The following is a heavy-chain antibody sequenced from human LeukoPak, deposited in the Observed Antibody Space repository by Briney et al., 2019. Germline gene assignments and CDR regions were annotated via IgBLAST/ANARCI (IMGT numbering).Heavy chain of an antibody. CDR2: ISSSSSTI. D-gene: IGHD5-24*01. J-gene: IGHJ4*02. CDR1: GFTFSSYS. Sequence: GGSLRLSCAASGFTFSSYSMNWVRQAPGKGLEWVSYISSSSSTIYYANSLKGRFTISRDNAKNSLFLQMNSLKDEDTAVYYCARGGLQKIDFWGQGTLVTVSS. V-gene: IGHV3-48*02. CDR3: ARGGLQKIDF.